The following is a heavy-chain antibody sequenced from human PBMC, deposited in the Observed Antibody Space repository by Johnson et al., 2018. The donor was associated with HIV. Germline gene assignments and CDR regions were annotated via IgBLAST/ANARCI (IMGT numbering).Heavy chain of an antibody. CDR1: GFTFDAYA. Sequence: QVQLVESGGGVVQPGRSLRLSCAASGFTFDAYAMHWVRQAPGKGLEWVAVISYDGSNKYYADSVKGRFTISRDHSTNTRYLQMNSLRAEDTAVYYCARDLETAMVTSAFDIWGQGTMVTVSS. D-gene: IGHD5-18*01. V-gene: IGHV3-30-3*01. CDR2: ISYDGSNK. CDR3: ARDLETAMVTSAFDI. J-gene: IGHJ3*02.